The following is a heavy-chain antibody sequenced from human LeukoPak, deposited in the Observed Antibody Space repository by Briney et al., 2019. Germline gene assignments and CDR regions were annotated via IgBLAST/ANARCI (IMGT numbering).Heavy chain of an antibody. V-gene: IGHV3-48*04. Sequence: GGSLRLSCAASGFTFSTYSMNWVRQAPGKGLEWVSYISSSGSTIYYADSVKGRFTISRDNAKNSLYLQMNSLRAEDTAVYYCAKARGSPNWFDPWGQGTLVTVSS. CDR3: AKARGSPNWFDP. CDR2: ISSSGSTI. J-gene: IGHJ5*02. CDR1: GFTFSTYS. D-gene: IGHD2-15*01.